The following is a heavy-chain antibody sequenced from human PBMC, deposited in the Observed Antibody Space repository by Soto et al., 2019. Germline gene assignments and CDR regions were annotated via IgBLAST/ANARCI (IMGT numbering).Heavy chain of an antibody. J-gene: IGHJ6*02. Sequence: PGGSLRLSCAASGFTFSSYGMHWVRQAPGKGLEWVAVIWYDGSNKYYADSVKGRFTISRDNSKNTLYLQMNSLRAEDTAVYYCARDGPYSGSYYYYYGMDVWGQGTTVTVSS. CDR3: ARDGPYSGSYYYYYGMDV. CDR2: IWYDGSNK. CDR1: GFTFSSYG. V-gene: IGHV3-33*01. D-gene: IGHD1-26*01.